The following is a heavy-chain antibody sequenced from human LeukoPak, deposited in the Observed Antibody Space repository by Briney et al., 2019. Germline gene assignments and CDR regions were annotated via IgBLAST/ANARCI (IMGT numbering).Heavy chain of an antibody. D-gene: IGHD2-21*02. V-gene: IGHV1-46*01. CDR2: INPSGGST. CDR3: ARGPHLSCGGDCPSFDY. J-gene: IGHJ4*02. Sequence: SVKVSCKASGYTFTSYYMDWVPQAPGQGLEWIGIINPSGGSTSYAQKFQGRVTMTRDTSTSTVYMELSSLRSEDTAVYYCARGPHLSCGGDCPSFDYWGQGTLVTVSS. CDR1: GYTFTSYY.